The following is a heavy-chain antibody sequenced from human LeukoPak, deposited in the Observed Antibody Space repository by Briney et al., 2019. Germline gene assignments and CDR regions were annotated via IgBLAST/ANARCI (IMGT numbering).Heavy chain of an antibody. J-gene: IGHJ5*02. CDR2: INPSGGST. D-gene: IGHD3-22*01. CDR3: ARDRRYYYDSSGYNFDP. CDR1: GYTFTSYY. Sequence: PQASVKVSCKASGYTFTSYYMHWVRQAPGQGLEWMGIINPSGGSTSYAQKFQGRVTTTRDTSTSTVYMELSSLRSEDTAVYYCARDRRYYYDSSGYNFDPWGQGTLVTVSS. V-gene: IGHV1-46*01.